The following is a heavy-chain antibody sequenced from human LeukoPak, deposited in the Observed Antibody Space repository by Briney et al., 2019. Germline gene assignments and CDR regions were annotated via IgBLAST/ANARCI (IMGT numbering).Heavy chain of an antibody. CDR1: GFTFSSYS. Sequence: PGGSLRLSCAASGFTFSSYSMNWVRQAPGKGLEWVSSISSSSYIYYADSVKGRFTISRDNAKNSLYLQMNSLRAEDTAVYYCARARGGLKRWLQPAPFDYWGQGTLVTVSS. J-gene: IGHJ4*02. V-gene: IGHV3-21*01. CDR3: ARARGGLKRWLQPAPFDY. CDR2: ISSSSYI. D-gene: IGHD5-24*01.